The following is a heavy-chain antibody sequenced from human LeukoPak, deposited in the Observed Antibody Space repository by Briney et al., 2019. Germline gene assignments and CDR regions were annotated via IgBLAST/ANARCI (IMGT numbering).Heavy chain of an antibody. CDR1: GFTVSSNY. CDR2: IYSGGST. J-gene: IGHJ4*02. CDR3: ARVVVLPAAYFDY. V-gene: IGHV3-66*01. D-gene: IGHD2-2*01. Sequence: PGRSLRLSCAASGFTVSSNYMSWVRQAPGKGLEWVSVIYSGGSTYYTDSVIDRFAISRDNSKNTLYLQMNSLRAGDTAVYYCARVVVLPAAYFDYWGQGTLVTVSS.